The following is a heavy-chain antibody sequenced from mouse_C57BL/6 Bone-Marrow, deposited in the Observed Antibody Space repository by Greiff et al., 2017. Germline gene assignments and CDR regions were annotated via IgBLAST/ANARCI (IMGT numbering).Heavy chain of an antibody. J-gene: IGHJ4*01. Sequence: EVKLMESGGGLVKPGGSLKLSCAASGFTFSDYGMHWVRQAPEKGLEWVAYISSGSSTIYYADTVKGRFTISRDNAKNTLFLQMTSLRSEDTAMYYCARNGRGGMDYWGQGTSVTVSS. CDR2: ISSGSSTI. V-gene: IGHV5-17*01. CDR3: ARNGRGGMDY. CDR1: GFTFSDYG.